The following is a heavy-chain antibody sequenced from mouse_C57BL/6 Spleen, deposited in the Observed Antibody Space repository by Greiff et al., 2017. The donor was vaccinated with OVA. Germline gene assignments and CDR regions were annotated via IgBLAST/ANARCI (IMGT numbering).Heavy chain of an antibody. V-gene: IGHV1-55*01. D-gene: IGHD2-3*01. J-gene: IGHJ3*01. Sequence: QVHVKQSGAELVKPGASVKMSCKASGYTFTSYWITWVKQRPGQGLEWIGDIYPGSGSTNYNEKFKSKATLTVDTSSSTAYMQLSSLTSEDSAVYYCARREGYYGFAYWGQGTLVTVSA. CDR2: IYPGSGST. CDR1: GYTFTSYW. CDR3: ARREGYYGFAY.